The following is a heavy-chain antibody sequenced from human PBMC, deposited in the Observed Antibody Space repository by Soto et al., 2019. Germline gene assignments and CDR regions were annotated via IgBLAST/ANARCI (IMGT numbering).Heavy chain of an antibody. CDR1: GGSISGYY. D-gene: IGHD5-12*01. Sequence: SETLSLTCTVSGGSISGYYGSWIRQPPGKGLEWIGYIYYSGSTNYNPSLKSRVTISVDTSKNQFSLKLSSVTAADTAVYYCARDRRWLQSRSGFDYWGQGTLVTAPQ. CDR2: IYYSGST. V-gene: IGHV4-59*01. J-gene: IGHJ4*02. CDR3: ARDRRWLQSRSGFDY.